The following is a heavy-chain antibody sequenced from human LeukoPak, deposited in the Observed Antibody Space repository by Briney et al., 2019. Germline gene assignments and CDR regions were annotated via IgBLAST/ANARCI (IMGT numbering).Heavy chain of an antibody. V-gene: IGHV3-23*01. D-gene: IGHD3-22*01. CDR3: AKCHYYDSSGYFNVEQNFDY. Sequence: GGSLRLSCAASRFTFSSYAMSWVRQAPGKGLEWVSAISGSGGSTYYADSVKGRFTISRDNSKNTLYLQMNSLRAEDTAVYYCAKCHYYDSSGYFNVEQNFDYWGQGTLVTVSS. J-gene: IGHJ4*02. CDR1: RFTFSSYA. CDR2: ISGSGGST.